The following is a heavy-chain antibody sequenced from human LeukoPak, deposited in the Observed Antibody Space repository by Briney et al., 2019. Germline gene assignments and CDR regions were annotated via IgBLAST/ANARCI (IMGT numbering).Heavy chain of an antibody. Sequence: PGGSLRLSCAASGFTFSSYWMHWVRQAPGKGLVWVSRISPDGRSTTYADSVKGRFTISRDNAKNTLYLQMNSLSAEDTAVYYCARAHDGNYGRFDNWGQGTLVIVSS. CDR3: ARAHDGNYGRFDN. V-gene: IGHV3-74*01. D-gene: IGHD1-7*01. CDR2: ISPDGRST. J-gene: IGHJ4*02. CDR1: GFTFSSYW.